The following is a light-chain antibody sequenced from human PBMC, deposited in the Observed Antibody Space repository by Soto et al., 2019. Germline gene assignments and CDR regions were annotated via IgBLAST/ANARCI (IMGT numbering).Light chain of an antibody. J-gene: IGKJ2*01. Sequence: DIPMTQSPSTLSASVGDRVTITCRASQEISSWLAWYQQKPGKPPNLLIHDASTLESGVPSRFSGSGSGTDVTLAISSLQPDDFATYYCQQYSTFPYTFGEGTKLESK. V-gene: IGKV1-5*01. CDR3: QQYSTFPYT. CDR2: DAS. CDR1: QEISSW.